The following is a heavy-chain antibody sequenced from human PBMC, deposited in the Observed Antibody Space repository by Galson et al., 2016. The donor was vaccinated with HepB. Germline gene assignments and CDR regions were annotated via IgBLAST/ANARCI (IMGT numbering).Heavy chain of an antibody. V-gene: IGHV4-39*01. J-gene: IGHJ5*02. D-gene: IGHD4-17*01. CDR2: IYYNGRT. Sequence: SETLSLTCTVSGGSSSSRTYYWTWIRQPPGKGLEWIGSIYYNGRTDYNPSLNTRVTTSVDRSKNQLSLRLSFVTAADTAVYYCAISDHHGDFDHWGQGTLATVSS. CDR3: AISDHHGDFDH. CDR1: GGSSSSRTYY.